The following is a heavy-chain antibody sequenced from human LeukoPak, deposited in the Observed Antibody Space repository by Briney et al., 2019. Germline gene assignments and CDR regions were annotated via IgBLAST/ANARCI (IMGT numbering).Heavy chain of an antibody. V-gene: IGHV3-7*01. D-gene: IGHD3-10*01. CDR3: ARDGYYYGSGSYYFGY. Sequence: GGSLRLSCVASGFSFSSYTMSWVRQAPGKGLEWVAKMKEDGSDIHYVDSVKGRFTISRDNAKNSLYLQMNSLRAEDTAVYYCARDGYYYGSGSYYFGYWGQGTLVTVSS. CDR2: MKEDGSDI. CDR1: GFSFSSYT. J-gene: IGHJ4*02.